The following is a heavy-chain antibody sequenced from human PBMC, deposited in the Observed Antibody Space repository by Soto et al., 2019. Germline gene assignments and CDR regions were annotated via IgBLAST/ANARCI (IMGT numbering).Heavy chain of an antibody. CDR1: GGCIRSYY. V-gene: IGHV4-59*01. Sequence: WETLSLSCTVSGGCIRSYYWSWIRQRPGKGLEWIGHIYYSGSTKYNPSLKSRVTISVDTSKNQFSLKLSSVTAAYSAVYYCARLWGYYFHYSGLGPPVTVSS. CDR3: ARLWGYYFHY. CDR2: IYYSGST. D-gene: IGHD3-10*01. J-gene: IGHJ4*02.